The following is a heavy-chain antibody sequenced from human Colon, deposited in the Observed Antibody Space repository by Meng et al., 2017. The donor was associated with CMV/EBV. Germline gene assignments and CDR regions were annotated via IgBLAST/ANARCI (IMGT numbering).Heavy chain of an antibody. D-gene: IGHD6-13*01. CDR1: GFIFGDYS. V-gene: IGHV3-49*04. J-gene: IGHJ6*02. Sequence: GESLKISWSASGFIFGDYSMSWVRQAPGRGLGWGGFIRSQAYGGTTEDAASVKGRITISRDDSKSIAYLQMNSLKTDDTAVYYCTRETGWGGRIAMGMDVWGQGTTVTVSS. CDR2: IRSQAYGGTT. CDR3: TRETGWGGRIAMGMDV.